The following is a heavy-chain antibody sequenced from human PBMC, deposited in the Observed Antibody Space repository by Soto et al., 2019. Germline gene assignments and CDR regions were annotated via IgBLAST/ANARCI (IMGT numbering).Heavy chain of an antibody. CDR3: ARSPYFYDTSGDYYGSDY. CDR2: SRNKANTYTT. D-gene: IGHD3-22*01. V-gene: IGHV3-72*01. CDR1: GFTFSDHY. J-gene: IGHJ4*02. Sequence: EVYLVESGGGLVQPGGSLRLSCAAYGFTFSDHYMDWVRQAPGKGLEWVGRSRNKANTYTTEYAASVKGRFTISRDDSMNSLFLQMNSLKTDDTAVYYCARSPYFYDTSGDYYGSDYWGQGTLVTVSS.